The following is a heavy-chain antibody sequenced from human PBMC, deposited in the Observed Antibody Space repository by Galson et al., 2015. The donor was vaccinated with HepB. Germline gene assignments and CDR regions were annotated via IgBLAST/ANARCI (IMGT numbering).Heavy chain of an antibody. CDR1: GDSVSSSSFT. Sequence: CAISGDSVSSSSFTWNWIRQSPSRGPEWLGRTYYRSKWQNDYAVSVKSRITINPDTSKNQFSLHLNSVTPEDTAVYYCARVEGGLFVTWGQGTMVIVSS. V-gene: IGHV6-1*01. CDR3: ARVEGGLFVT. J-gene: IGHJ3*02. D-gene: IGHD3-16*01. CDR2: TYYRSKWQN.